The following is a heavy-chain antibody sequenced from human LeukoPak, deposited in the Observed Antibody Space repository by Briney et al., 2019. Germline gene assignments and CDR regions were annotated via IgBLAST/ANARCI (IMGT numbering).Heavy chain of an antibody. V-gene: IGHV3-7*01. D-gene: IGHD2-2*03. CDR3: ARDGFCSSTTCYVPDYYNMDV. Sequence: GGSLRLSCAASGFTFSSYWTTWVRQAPGKGLEWVANIKQDGSEKYYVDSVKGRFTISRDNAKSSLYLQMNSLRAEDTAVYYCARDGFCSSTTCYVPDYYNMDVWGQGTTVTVSS. CDR1: GFTFSSYW. J-gene: IGHJ6*02. CDR2: IKQDGSEK.